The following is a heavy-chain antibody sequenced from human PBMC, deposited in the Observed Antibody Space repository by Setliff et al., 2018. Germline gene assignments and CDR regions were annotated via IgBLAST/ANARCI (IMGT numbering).Heavy chain of an antibody. CDR2: ISPYNGNT. J-gene: IGHJ3*01. Sequence: ASVKVSCKAFGYTFTKYGIDWVRQAPGQGLEWLGWISPYNGNTDYVYNVRDRITVTTDTSTGTAYMELRSLTSDDSAVYYCARDAPKVVDKFDLWGQGTKGT. D-gene: IGHD3-22*01. CDR1: GYTFTKYG. V-gene: IGHV1-18*01. CDR3: ARDAPKVVDKFDL.